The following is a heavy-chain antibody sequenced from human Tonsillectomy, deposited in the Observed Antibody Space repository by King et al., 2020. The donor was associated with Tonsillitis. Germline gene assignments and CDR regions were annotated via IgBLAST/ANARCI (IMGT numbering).Heavy chain of an antibody. CDR1: GFTVSSNY. J-gene: IGHJ3*02. CDR3: ARDRPSYDFWSGYYHDAFDI. V-gene: IGHV3-53*01. CDR2: IYSGGST. D-gene: IGHD3-3*01. Sequence: VQLVESGGGLIQPGGSLRLSCAASGFTVSSNYMSWVRQAPGKGLEWVSVIYSGGSTYYADSVKGRFTISRDNSTNTLYLQMNSLRAEDTAVYYFARDRPSYDFWSGYYHDAFDIWGQGTMVTVSS.